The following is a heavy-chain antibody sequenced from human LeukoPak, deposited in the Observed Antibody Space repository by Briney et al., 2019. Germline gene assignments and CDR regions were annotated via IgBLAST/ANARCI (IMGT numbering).Heavy chain of an antibody. D-gene: IGHD3-10*01. CDR1: GFTFSSYA. Sequence: GGSLRLSCAASGFTFSSYAMSWVRQAPGKGLEWVSAISGSGGSTYYADSVKGRLTISRDNSKNTLYLQMNSLRAEDTAVYYCAKAPLLWFGESRFDYWGQGTLVTVSS. CDR3: AKAPLLWFGESRFDY. J-gene: IGHJ4*02. V-gene: IGHV3-23*01. CDR2: ISGSGGST.